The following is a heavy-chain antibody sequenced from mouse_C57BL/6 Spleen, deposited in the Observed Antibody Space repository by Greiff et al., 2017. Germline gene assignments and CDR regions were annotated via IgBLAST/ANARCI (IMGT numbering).Heavy chain of an antibody. V-gene: IGHV14-3*01. J-gene: IGHJ1*03. CDR3: ASCYYGSSYGWYFDV. CDR2: IDPANGNT. Sequence: VQLQQSVAELVRPGASVKLSCTASGFNIKNTYMHWVKQRPEQGLEWIGRIDPANGNTKYAPKFQGKATITADTSSNTAYLQLSSLTSEATAIYSVASCYYGSSYGWYFDVWGTGTTVTVSS. D-gene: IGHD1-1*01. CDR1: GFNIKNTY.